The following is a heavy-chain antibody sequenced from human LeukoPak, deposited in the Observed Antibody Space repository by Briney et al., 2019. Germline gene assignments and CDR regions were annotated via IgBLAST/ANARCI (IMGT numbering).Heavy chain of an antibody. J-gene: IGHJ4*02. CDR1: RFTVSSTY. V-gene: IGHV3-53*01. CDR3: TKDYSR. Sequence: PGGSLRLSCAASRFTVSSTYMAWVRQDPGKGLEWVSVMYTAGGTYYADSVKGRFTISRGNSNNTLYLQMNSLRAEDTPVYYCTKDYSRWGQGTLVTVSS. D-gene: IGHD4-11*01. CDR2: MYTAGGT.